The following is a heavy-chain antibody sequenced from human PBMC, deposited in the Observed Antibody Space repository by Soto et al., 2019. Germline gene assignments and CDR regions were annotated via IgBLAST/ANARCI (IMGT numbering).Heavy chain of an antibody. J-gene: IGHJ4*02. V-gene: IGHV1-58*01. CDR1: GFTFTSSA. Sequence: GASVKVSCKASGFTFTSSAVQWVRQARGQRLEWIGWIVVGSGNTNYAQKFQERVTITRDMSTSTAYMELSSLRSEDTAVYYCAADNHYYDSSGYLHAHFDYWGQGTLVTSPQ. CDR3: AADNHYYDSSGYLHAHFDY. CDR2: IVVGSGNT. D-gene: IGHD3-22*01.